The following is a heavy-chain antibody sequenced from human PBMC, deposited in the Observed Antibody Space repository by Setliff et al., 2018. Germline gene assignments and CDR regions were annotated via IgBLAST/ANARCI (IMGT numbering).Heavy chain of an antibody. D-gene: IGHD6-19*01. J-gene: IGHJ4*02. Sequence: PGGSLRLSCTASGFTFGDYAMSWVRQAPGKGLEWVGFIRSKAYGGTTEYAASVKGRFTISRDDSKSIAYPQMNSLKTEDTAVYYCTRASSIAVAGSSIWGQGTLVTVSS. V-gene: IGHV3-49*04. CDR2: IRSKAYGGTT. CDR3: TRASSIAVAGSSI. CDR1: GFTFGDYA.